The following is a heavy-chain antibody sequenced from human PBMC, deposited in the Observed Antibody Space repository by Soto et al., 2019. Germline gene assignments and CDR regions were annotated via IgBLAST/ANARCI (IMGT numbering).Heavy chain of an antibody. CDR2: LSYDGSEK. CDR1: GFTFKNYG. CDR3: AKFPRGNYEPP. J-gene: IGHJ5*02. D-gene: IGHD3-3*01. V-gene: IGHV3-30*18. Sequence: PGGSLRLSCVVSGFTFKNYGMHWVRQAPGKGLEWVSVLSYDGSEKDYAASVRGRFTISRDNSKNTLYLQMNSLRTEDTAIYYCAKFPRGNYEPPWGQGTLVTVSS.